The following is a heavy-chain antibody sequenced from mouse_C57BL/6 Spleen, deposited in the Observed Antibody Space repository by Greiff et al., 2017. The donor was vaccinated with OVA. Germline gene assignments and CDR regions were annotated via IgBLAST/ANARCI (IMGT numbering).Heavy chain of an antibody. CDR2: INPNNGGT. CDR3: ARGDGNLYYYAMDY. J-gene: IGHJ4*01. Sequence: EVQLQQSGPELVKPGASVKISCKASGYTFTDYYMNWVKQSHGKSLEWIGDINPNNGGTSYNQKFKGKATLTVDKSSSTAYMELRSLTSEDSAVYYCARGDGNLYYYAMDYWGQGTSVTVSS. D-gene: IGHD2-1*01. V-gene: IGHV1-26*01. CDR1: GYTFTDYY.